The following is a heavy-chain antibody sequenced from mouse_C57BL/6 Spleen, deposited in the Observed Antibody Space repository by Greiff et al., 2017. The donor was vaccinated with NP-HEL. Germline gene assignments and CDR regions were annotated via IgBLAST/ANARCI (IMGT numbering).Heavy chain of an antibody. CDR2: IDPSDSYT. V-gene: IGHV1-50*01. Sequence: QVQLQQPGAELVKPGASVKLSCKASGYTFTSYWMQWVKQRPGQGLEWIGEIDPSDSYTNYNQKFKGKATLTVDTSSSTAYMQLSSLTSEDSAVYYCANYYYGSSPYAMDYWGQGTSVTVSS. D-gene: IGHD1-1*01. J-gene: IGHJ4*01. CDR1: GYTFTSYW. CDR3: ANYYYGSSPYAMDY.